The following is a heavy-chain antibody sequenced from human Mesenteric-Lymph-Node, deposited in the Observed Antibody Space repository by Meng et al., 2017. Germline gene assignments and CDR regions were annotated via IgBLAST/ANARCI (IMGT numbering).Heavy chain of an antibody. Sequence: QGQLQESGPGLVKPSQTLSLTCTVSGGSISSGGHYWSWIRQHPGKGLEWIGYVYDSGNTYYNPSLESRVNISIDTSKNQFSLKLSSVTAADTAVYYCARTHFYDSSNYGFDYWGQGTLVTVSS. CDR2: VYDSGNT. CDR3: ARTHFYDSSNYGFDY. J-gene: IGHJ4*02. V-gene: IGHV4-31*03. CDR1: GGSISSGGHY. D-gene: IGHD3-22*01.